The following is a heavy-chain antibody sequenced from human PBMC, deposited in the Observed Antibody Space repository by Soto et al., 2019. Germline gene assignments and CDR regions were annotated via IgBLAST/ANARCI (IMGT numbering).Heavy chain of an antibody. CDR2: ISGNGSDT. D-gene: IGHD1-26*01. Sequence: EVQLLGSGGDLVQPGGSLRLSCAASGFTFGTYAMSWVRRAPGKGLDWVSAISGNGSDTYLGDSVKGRFSISRDNSKNMLYLQMSSLRGEDTAIYYCARRVGTTGVFDFWGQGTRVIVSS. CDR3: ARRVGTTGVFDF. CDR1: GFTFGTYA. J-gene: IGHJ4*02. V-gene: IGHV3-23*02.